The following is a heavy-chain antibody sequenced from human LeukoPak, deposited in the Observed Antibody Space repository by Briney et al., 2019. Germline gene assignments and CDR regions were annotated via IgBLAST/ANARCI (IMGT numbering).Heavy chain of an antibody. Sequence: GASVKVSCKASGYTFTSYGISWVRQAPGQGLEWMGWISAYSGNTNYAQKLQGRVTMTTDTSTSTAYMELRSLRSDDTAVYYCARRSNWNYVGWFDPWGQGTLVTVSS. CDR3: ARRSNWNYVGWFDP. CDR2: ISAYSGNT. V-gene: IGHV1-18*01. J-gene: IGHJ5*02. D-gene: IGHD1-7*01. CDR1: GYTFTSYG.